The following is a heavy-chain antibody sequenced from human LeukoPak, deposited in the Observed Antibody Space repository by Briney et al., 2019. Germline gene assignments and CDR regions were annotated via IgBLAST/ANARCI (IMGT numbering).Heavy chain of an antibody. V-gene: IGHV1-18*01. Sequence: ASVKVSCKASGYTFTRNGISWVRQAPGQGLEWMGWISAYNGNTNYAQKVQGRVTMTTDTSTSTGYMELRSLRSDDTAVYYCARVAATIYWYYGMDVWGQGTTVTVP. CDR2: ISAYNGNT. CDR3: ARVAATIYWYYGMDV. D-gene: IGHD6-13*01. J-gene: IGHJ6*02. CDR1: GYTFTRNG.